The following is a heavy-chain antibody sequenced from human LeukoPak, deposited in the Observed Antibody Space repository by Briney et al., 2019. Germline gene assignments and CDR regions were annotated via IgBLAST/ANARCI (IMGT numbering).Heavy chain of an antibody. CDR3: ARDQGNYYDSGGYAPFDY. J-gene: IGHJ4*02. Sequence: GASVKVSCTASGGSFSGHALTWVRQAPGQGLEWMGGISPFFGTANYAQKFQGRVTIITDESTTTAYVELSSLRSDDTAVYYCARDQGNYYDSGGYAPFDYWGQGTLVTVSS. D-gene: IGHD3-22*01. CDR1: GGSFSGHA. CDR2: ISPFFGTA. V-gene: IGHV1-69*05.